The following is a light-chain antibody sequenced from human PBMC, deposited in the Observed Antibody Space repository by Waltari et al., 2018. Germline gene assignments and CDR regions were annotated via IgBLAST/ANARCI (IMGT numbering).Light chain of an antibody. Sequence: DIQMTQSPSSLSASVGDRVTITCRASQSISSYLNWYQQKPGKAPKLLIYAASSLQSGVPSRFSGSGSWADFTLTISSLQPEDFATYYCQQSYSTPPERYTFGQGTKLEIK. J-gene: IGKJ2*01. CDR2: AAS. CDR3: QQSYSTPPERYT. V-gene: IGKV1-39*01. CDR1: QSISSY.